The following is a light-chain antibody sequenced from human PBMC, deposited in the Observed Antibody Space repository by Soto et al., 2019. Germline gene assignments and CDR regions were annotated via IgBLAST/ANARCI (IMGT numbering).Light chain of an antibody. CDR2: AAS. V-gene: IGKV1-9*01. J-gene: IGKJ3*01. CDR1: QGVTSY. Sequence: IPLTQSPSSLSASVGDRVTITCRASQGVTSYLAWYQQKPGKAPKLLIYAASTLQSGVPSRFRGSGSVTDFTLTISSLQPEDFATYYCLQLNTYPFTFGPGTKVEIK. CDR3: LQLNTYPFT.